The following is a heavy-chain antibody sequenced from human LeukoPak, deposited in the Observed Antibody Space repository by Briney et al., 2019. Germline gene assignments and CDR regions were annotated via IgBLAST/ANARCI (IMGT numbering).Heavy chain of an antibody. Sequence: GGSLRLSCAASGFTFSSYWINWVRQAPGKGLEWVSYIGTTSGAIYYADSVKGRFTISRDSAKNSLYLHMNNLRAEDTAVYYCARSLYGDYFDYWGQGTLVTVSS. J-gene: IGHJ4*02. CDR3: ARSLYGDYFDY. V-gene: IGHV3-48*01. CDR1: GFTFSSYW. D-gene: IGHD4-17*01. CDR2: IGTTSGAI.